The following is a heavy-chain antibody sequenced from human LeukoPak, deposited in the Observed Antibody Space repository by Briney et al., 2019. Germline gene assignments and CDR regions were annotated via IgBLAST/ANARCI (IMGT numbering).Heavy chain of an antibody. CDR3: AADLSVGPSRYDP. J-gene: IGHJ5*02. CDR1: GFTFTSSA. CDR2: IVVGSGNT. D-gene: IGHD1-26*01. V-gene: IGHV1-58*02. Sequence: AASLKVSCTPSGFTFTSSAMQWVRPARGQRLEWIGWIVVGSGNTNYAQKFQERVTITRDMSTSTAYMELSSLRSEDTAVYYCAADLSVGPSRYDPWGQGTLVTVSS.